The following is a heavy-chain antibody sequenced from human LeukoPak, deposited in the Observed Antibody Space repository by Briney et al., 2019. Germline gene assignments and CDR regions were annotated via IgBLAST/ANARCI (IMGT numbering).Heavy chain of an antibody. CDR2: IKQNGSEK. J-gene: IGHJ3*01. D-gene: IGHD1-1*01. Sequence: GGSLRLPCAASGFTFSSYWMTWVRQAPGKGLEWVANIKQNGSEKYYVDSVKGRFTISRDNAKNSLFLQMNSLRAEDTAVYYCAKRQLNSFDVWGQGTLVTVSS. CDR3: AKRQLNSFDV. V-gene: IGHV3-7*01. CDR1: GFTFSSYW.